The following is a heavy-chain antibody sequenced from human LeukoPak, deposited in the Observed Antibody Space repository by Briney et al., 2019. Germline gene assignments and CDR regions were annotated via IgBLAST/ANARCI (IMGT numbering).Heavy chain of an antibody. CDR2: INHSGST. CDR1: GGSFSGYY. CDR3: ARVGRNYDILTGYTPSAFDI. V-gene: IGHV4-34*01. J-gene: IGHJ3*02. Sequence: SETLSLTCAVYGGSFSGYYWSWIRQPPGKGLEWIGEINHSGSTNYNPSLKSRVTISVDTSKNQFSLKLSSVTAADTAVYYCARVGRNYDILTGYTPSAFDIWGQGTMVTVSS. D-gene: IGHD3-9*01.